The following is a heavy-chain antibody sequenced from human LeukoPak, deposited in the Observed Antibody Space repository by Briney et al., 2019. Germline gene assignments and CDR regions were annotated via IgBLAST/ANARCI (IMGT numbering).Heavy chain of an antibody. J-gene: IGHJ4*02. CDR1: GFTVSSNY. V-gene: IGHV3-53*01. D-gene: IGHD2/OR15-2a*01. Sequence: GGSLRLSCAASGFTVSSNYMSWVRQAPGKGLEWVSVIYGGGNTYYADSVKGRFTISRDNSKNTLYLQMNSLRAEDTAVYYCAKVGTVYFPLDFWGQRTLVTVSS. CDR2: IYGGGNT. CDR3: AKVGTVYFPLDF.